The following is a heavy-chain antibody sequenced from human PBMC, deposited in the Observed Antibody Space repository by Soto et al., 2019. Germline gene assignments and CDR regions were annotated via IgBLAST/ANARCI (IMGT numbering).Heavy chain of an antibody. D-gene: IGHD3-9*01. V-gene: IGHV3-30*18. CDR2: ISYDGSNK. J-gene: IGHJ5*02. CDR3: AKDRELSRLRYFDWLPHWFDP. Sequence: GGSLRLSCAASGFTFSSYVMHWVRQAPGKGLEWVAVISYDGSNKYYADSVKGRFTISRDNSKNTLYLQMNSLRAEDTAVYYCAKDRELSRLRYFDWLPHWFDPWGQGTLVTVSS. CDR1: GFTFSSYV.